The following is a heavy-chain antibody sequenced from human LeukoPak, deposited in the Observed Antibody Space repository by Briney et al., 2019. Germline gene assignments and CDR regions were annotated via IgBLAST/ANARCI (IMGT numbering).Heavy chain of an antibody. Sequence: GGSLKLSCAASRFTFSGSAMHWVRQASGKGLEWVGRIRSKANSYATAYAASVKGRFTISRDDSKNTAYLQMNSLKTEDTAVYYCTRLCSSTSCYIGLFDPWGQGTLVTVSS. CDR1: RFTFSGSA. J-gene: IGHJ5*02. V-gene: IGHV3-73*01. CDR3: TRLCSSTSCYIGLFDP. CDR2: IRSKANSYAT. D-gene: IGHD2-2*01.